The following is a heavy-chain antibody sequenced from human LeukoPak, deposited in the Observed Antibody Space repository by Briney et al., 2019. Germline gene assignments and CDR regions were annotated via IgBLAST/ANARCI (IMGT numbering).Heavy chain of an antibody. J-gene: IGHJ4*02. CDR3: ATLVRGSNSYYPY. CDR2: TNPNTGDT. CDR1: GYPFTDYY. Sequence: ASVKVSCKASGYPFTDYYMHWIRQARGHALEWMGWTNPNTGDTNYPQKFQGRVTMTTDTSISTAYMDLSRLSSDDTAVYYCATLVRGSNSYYPYWGQGTLVTVSS. D-gene: IGHD3-10*01. V-gene: IGHV1-2*02.